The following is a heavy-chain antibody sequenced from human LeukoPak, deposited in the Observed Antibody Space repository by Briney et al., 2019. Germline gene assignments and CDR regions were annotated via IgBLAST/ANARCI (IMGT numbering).Heavy chain of an antibody. CDR2: IYISGST. Sequence: SQTLSLTCTVSGGFMSSGDYYWSWIRQPAGKGLEWFGRIYISGSTTYNPSLKSRVTISVDTSNNQFSLNLSSMTAADTAAYYCARDCRVTPTAAGYFAYWGQGTLVTVSS. D-gene: IGHD6-13*01. CDR3: ARDCRVTPTAAGYFAY. J-gene: IGHJ4*02. CDR1: GGFMSSGDYY. V-gene: IGHV4-61*02.